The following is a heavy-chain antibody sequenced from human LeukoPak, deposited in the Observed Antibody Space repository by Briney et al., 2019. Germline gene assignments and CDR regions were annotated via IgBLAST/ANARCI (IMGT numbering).Heavy chain of an antibody. D-gene: IGHD3-10*01. J-gene: IGHJ5*02. V-gene: IGHV3-21*01. CDR2: ISSSSSYI. CDR1: GFTFSSYS. Sequence: PGGSLRLFCAASGFTFSSYSMNWVRQAPGKGLEWVSSISSSSSYIYYADSVKGRFTISRDNAKNSLYLQMNSLRAEDTAVYYCARYMVRGVIRPLYIPTGPWGQGTLVTVSS. CDR3: ARYMVRGVIRPLYIPTGP.